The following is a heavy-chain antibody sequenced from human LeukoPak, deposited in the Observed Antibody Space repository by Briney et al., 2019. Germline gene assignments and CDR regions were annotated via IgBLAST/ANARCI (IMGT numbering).Heavy chain of an antibody. V-gene: IGHV4-39*01. J-gene: IGHJ4*02. CDR1: GGSISSSTYY. CDR2: ISYSGST. CDR3: ARHYYDSSDYYPYYFNY. Sequence: SETLSLTCTVSGGSISSSTYYWGWIRQPPGKGLEWIGSISYSGSTYYNPSLKSRVTISVDTSKDQFSLRLSSVTAADTAVYHCARHYYDSSDYYPYYFNYWGQGTLVTVSS. D-gene: IGHD3-22*01.